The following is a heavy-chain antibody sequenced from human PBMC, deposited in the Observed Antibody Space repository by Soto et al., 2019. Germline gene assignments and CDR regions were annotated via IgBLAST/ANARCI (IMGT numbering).Heavy chain of an antibody. Sequence: AASVKVSCKASGGTFSSYAISWVRQAPGQGLEWMGGIIPIFGTANYAQKFQGRVTITADESTSTAYMELSSLRSEDTAVYYCASYGGNSYYFDYWGQGTLVTVSS. D-gene: IGHD4-17*01. CDR2: IIPIFGTA. J-gene: IGHJ4*02. CDR1: GGTFSSYA. V-gene: IGHV1-69*13. CDR3: ASYGGNSYYFDY.